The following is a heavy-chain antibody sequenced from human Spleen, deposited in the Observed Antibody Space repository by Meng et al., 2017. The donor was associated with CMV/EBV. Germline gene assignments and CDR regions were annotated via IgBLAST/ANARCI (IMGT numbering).Heavy chain of an antibody. CDR2: MNPSDGST. V-gene: IGHV1-46*02. Sequence: ASVKVSCKASGYSFNTYGVSWVRQAPGQGLEWMGVMNPSDGSTKHAQKFQGRVTMTRDTSTSIVYMELSSLRSEDTAVYYCAREGRAAAGIYYYYYGMDVWGQGTTVTVSS. D-gene: IGHD6-13*01. CDR1: GYSFNTYG. CDR3: AREGRAAAGIYYYYYGMDV. J-gene: IGHJ6*02.